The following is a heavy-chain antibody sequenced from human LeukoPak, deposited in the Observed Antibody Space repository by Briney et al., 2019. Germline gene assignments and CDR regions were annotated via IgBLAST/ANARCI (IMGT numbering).Heavy chain of an antibody. CDR2: INHSGST. CDR3: AREIRGVKMNAFDY. J-gene: IGHJ4*02. Sequence: SETLSLTCAVYGGSFSDYYWAWIRQPPEKGLEWIGEINHSGSTNYNPSLKSRVTISVDTSKNQFSLKLSSVTAADTAVYYCAREIRGVKMNAFDYWGQGTLVTVSS. V-gene: IGHV4-34*01. CDR1: GGSFSDYY. D-gene: IGHD3-10*01.